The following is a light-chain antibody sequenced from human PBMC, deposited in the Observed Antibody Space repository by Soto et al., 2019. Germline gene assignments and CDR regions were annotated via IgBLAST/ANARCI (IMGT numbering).Light chain of an antibody. CDR1: PSINSH. J-gene: IGKJ2*01. Sequence: ERVMTQSPATLSVSPGERATLSCRANPSINSHLAWYQQKPGQAPGLLIYGASARANGIPARFSGSGSGTEFTLTISGLQPEDFAVYYCQQYNNWPYTFGPGTKLEIK. CDR3: QQYNNWPYT. V-gene: IGKV3-15*01. CDR2: GAS.